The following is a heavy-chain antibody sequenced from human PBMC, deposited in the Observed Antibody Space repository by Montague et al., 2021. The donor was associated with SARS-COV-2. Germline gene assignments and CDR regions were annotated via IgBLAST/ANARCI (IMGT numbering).Heavy chain of an antibody. D-gene: IGHD3-16*01. CDR3: AREAGEPGHLDFWPMNTFGGDNVYGMDV. Sequence: SLRLSCAASGFTFSSYALHWVRQAPGKGLEWVADISYDGSNKYYADSVNGRFTISRDNSKNTLYLQMNSLRAEDTAVYYCAREAGEPGHLDFWPMNTFGGDNVYGMDVWGQGTTVTVSS. CDR2: ISYDGSNK. V-gene: IGHV3-30-3*01. CDR1: GFTFSSYA. J-gene: IGHJ6*02.